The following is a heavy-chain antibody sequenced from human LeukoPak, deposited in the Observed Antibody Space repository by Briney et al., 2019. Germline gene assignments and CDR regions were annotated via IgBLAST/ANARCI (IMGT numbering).Heavy chain of an antibody. CDR3: ARAVGSTSCNFDP. Sequence: SETLSLTCTVSGGSISSGSYYWGWIRQPPGQGLEWIGSVYYSGSTYYNPSLKSRVTISVDTSKNQFSLKLSSVTAADTAVYYCARAVGSTSCNFDPWGQGTLVTVSS. J-gene: IGHJ5*02. CDR2: VYYSGST. V-gene: IGHV4-39*07. D-gene: IGHD2-2*01. CDR1: GGSISSGSYY.